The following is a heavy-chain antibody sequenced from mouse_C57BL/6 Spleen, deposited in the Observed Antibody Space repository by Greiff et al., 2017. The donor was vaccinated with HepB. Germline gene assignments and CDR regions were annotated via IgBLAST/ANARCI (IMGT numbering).Heavy chain of an antibody. CDR2: IDPETGGT. D-gene: IGHD1-1*02. V-gene: IGHV1-15*01. J-gene: IGHJ2*01. Sequence: LQESGAELVRPGASVTLSCKASGYTFTDYEMHWVKQTPVHGLEWIGAIDPETGGTAYNQKFKGKAILTADKSSSTAYMELRSLTSEDSAVYYCTRQGDYGHYFDYWGQGTTLTVSS. CDR3: TRQGDYGHYFDY. CDR1: GYTFTDYE.